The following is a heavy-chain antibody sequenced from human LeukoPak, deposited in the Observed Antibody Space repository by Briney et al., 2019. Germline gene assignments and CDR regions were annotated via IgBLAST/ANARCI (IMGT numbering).Heavy chain of an antibody. V-gene: IGHV1-2*02. CDR2: INPNGGGT. D-gene: IGHD7-27*01. CDR1: GYTFTGYY. Sequence: ASVKVSCKASGYTFTGYYIHWVRQAPGQGLEWMAWINPNGGGTNYVQKFQGRVAVTRDSSISTAYMELSGLTSDDTAVFYCARGTGAPNYFDYWGQGTLVTVSS. CDR3: ARGTGAPNYFDY. J-gene: IGHJ4*02.